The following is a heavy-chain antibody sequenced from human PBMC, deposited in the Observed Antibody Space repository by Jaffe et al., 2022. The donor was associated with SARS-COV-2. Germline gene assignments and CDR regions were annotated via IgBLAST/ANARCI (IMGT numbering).Heavy chain of an antibody. CDR2: IYYSGST. D-gene: IGHD6-13*01. J-gene: IGHJ5*02. CDR1: GGSISSSSYY. CDR3: ARHPVNSWYSFDP. V-gene: IGHV4-39*01. Sequence: QLQLQESGPGLVKPSETLSLTCTVSGGSISSSSYYWGWIRQPPGKGLEWIGSIYYSGSTYYNPSLKSRVTISVDTSKNQFSLKLSSVTAADTAVYYCARHPVNSWYSFDPWGQGTLVTVSS.